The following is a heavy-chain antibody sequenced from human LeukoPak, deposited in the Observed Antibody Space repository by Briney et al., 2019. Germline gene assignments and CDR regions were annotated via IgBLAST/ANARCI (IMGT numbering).Heavy chain of an antibody. CDR2: INWSGGSK. D-gene: IGHD2-2*01. J-gene: IGHJ4*02. CDR1: GFAFDEHG. CDR3: ARAPITSPFYFDY. Sequence: GGSLRLSCTASGFAFDEHGMSWVPHVPGKALEGGSGINWSGGSKVYADPLRGRFTISRDNAKNSLYLQVDSLRAEDTALYYCARAPITSPFYFDYWGQGTLVTVSS. V-gene: IGHV3-20*04.